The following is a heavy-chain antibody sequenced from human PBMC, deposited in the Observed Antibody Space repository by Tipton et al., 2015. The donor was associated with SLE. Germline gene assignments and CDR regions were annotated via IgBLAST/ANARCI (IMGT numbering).Heavy chain of an antibody. D-gene: IGHD1-26*01. J-gene: IGHJ4*02. V-gene: IGHV3-74*01. Sequence: SLRLSCVGSGFTFFSYWMHWVRQVPGKGLVWVARVNNDGSSAIYADSVKGRFTISRDNAKNTVSLQMNSLRAEDTAVYFCTRAVGSTSLGYYFDYWGQGTVVTVSS. CDR2: VNNDGSSA. CDR1: GFTFFSYW. CDR3: TRAVGSTSLGYYFDY.